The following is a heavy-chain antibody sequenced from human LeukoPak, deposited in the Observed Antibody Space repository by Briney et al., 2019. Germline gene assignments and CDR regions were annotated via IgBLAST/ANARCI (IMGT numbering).Heavy chain of an antibody. CDR3: ARGPQPHYFDY. CDR2: IIPIFGTA. Sequence: ASVKVSCKASRVTFSSYAISWVRQAPGQGLEWMGGIIPIFGTANYAQKFQGRVTITADESTSTAYMELSSLRSEDTAVYYCARGPQPHYFDYWGQGTLVTVSS. V-gene: IGHV1-69*01. J-gene: IGHJ4*02. CDR1: RVTFSSYA.